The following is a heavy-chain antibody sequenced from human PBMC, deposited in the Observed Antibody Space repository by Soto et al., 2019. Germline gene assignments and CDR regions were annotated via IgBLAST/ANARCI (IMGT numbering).Heavy chain of an antibody. Sequence: QVQLVQSGAEVKKPGSSVRVSCKASGGTFSNFAISWVRQAPGQGLEWMGGIIPISGTANYVQKFQGRVTISADESTTTVYMELSKLRSEDTAVYYCARDSNIPMASDFLGMDVWGQGTTVTVSS. CDR3: ARDSNIPMASDFLGMDV. CDR1: GGTFSNFA. CDR2: IIPISGTA. D-gene: IGHD2-2*02. J-gene: IGHJ6*02. V-gene: IGHV1-69*01.